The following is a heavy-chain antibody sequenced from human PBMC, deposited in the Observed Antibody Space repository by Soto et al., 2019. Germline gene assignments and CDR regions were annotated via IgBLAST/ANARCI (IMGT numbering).Heavy chain of an antibody. CDR3: ASFSIAAAGENWFDP. CDR2: IYHSGST. D-gene: IGHD6-13*01. V-gene: IGHV4-30-2*01. J-gene: IGHJ5*02. Sequence: QLQLQESGSGLVKPSQTLSLTCAVSGGSISSGGYSWSWIRQPPGKGLEWIGYIYHSGSTYYNPSLKSRVTISVDRSKNQFSLKLSSETAADTAVYYCASFSIAAAGENWFDPWGQGTLVTVSS. CDR1: GGSISSGGYS.